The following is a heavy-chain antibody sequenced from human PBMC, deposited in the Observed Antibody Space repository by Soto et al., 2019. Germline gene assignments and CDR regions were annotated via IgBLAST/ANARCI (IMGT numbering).Heavy chain of an antibody. D-gene: IGHD7-27*01. Sequence: QVQLQESGPGLVKPSGTLSLTCAVSGGSMSSNNWWSWVRQSPGKGLEWIGEIYHSGSTNYNPSLKSRVTISVDKCKNQFSLSLSSVTDADTAVYYCGRHGPNGGSSVDLWGRGTLVTVSS. CDR1: GGSMSSNNW. CDR2: IYHSGST. J-gene: IGHJ2*01. V-gene: IGHV4-4*02. CDR3: GRHGPNGGSSVDL.